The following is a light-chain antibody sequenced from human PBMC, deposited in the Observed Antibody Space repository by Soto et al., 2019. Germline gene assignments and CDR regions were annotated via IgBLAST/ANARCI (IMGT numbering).Light chain of an antibody. CDR2: GAS. Sequence: DIQMTQSPSSLSSYLGDRVTITCRASQGTSNYLAWYQQKPGRLPKLLLFGASTLQSGVPARFGGSGSGTLFARTINCLLPEDVATYYCQKYDRAPFTFGPGTKVDFK. V-gene: IGKV1-27*01. J-gene: IGKJ3*01. CDR1: QGTSNY. CDR3: QKYDRAPFT.